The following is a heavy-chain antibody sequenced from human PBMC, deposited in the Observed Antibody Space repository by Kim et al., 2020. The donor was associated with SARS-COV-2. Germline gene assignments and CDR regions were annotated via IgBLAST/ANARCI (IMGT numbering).Heavy chain of an antibody. V-gene: IGHV1-24*01. CDR2: DGET. D-gene: IGHD1-1*01. Sequence: DGETIYEQKFQGRVTMTEDTSTDTAYMELSSLRSEDTAVYYCATDMGGYNWGQGTLVTVSS. J-gene: IGHJ4*02. CDR3: ATDMGGYN.